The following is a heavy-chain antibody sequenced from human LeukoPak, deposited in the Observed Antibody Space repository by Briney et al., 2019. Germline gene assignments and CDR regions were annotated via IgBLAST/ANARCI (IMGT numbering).Heavy chain of an antibody. Sequence: GGSLRPSWAASGFTISNFRKDCDRQAPGKGLEWVSSISSSSRYIYYADSVKGRFTISRDNAKNSLYLQMNSLRAEGTAVYYCARRVVYYYDSNGSLNDYWGQGTLVTVSS. CDR2: ISSSSRYI. J-gene: IGHJ4*02. CDR1: GFTISNFR. D-gene: IGHD3-22*01. V-gene: IGHV3-21*01. CDR3: ARRVVYYYDSNGSLNDY.